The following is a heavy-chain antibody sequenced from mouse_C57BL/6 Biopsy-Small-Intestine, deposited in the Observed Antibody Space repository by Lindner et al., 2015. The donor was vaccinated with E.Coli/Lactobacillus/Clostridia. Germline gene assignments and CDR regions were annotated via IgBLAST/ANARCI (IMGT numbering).Heavy chain of an antibody. D-gene: IGHD2-10*02. CDR1: GGTFSTYS. J-gene: IGHJ4*01. CDR3: ARVGYCASTNCYEEFDY. V-gene: IGHV1-59*01. CDR2: INPFLNVP. Sequence: SVKVSCKASGGTFSTYSISWVRQAPGQVLEWMGGINPFLNVPNYPQKFQGRVTMTWDTSTRTAYMELSTLRSEDTALYYCARVGYCASTNCYEEFDYWGQGTLVTVSS.